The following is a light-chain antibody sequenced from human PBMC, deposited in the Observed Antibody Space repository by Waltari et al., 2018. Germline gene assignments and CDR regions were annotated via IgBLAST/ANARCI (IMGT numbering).Light chain of an antibody. CDR3: LLYYGDAQLGV. CDR1: TGAVTRGYY. J-gene: IGLJ3*02. V-gene: IGLV7-43*01. CDR2: SIS. Sequence: QTVVTQEPSLTVSPGGTVTPTCASSTGAVTRGYYPNWFQQKPGQAPRSLIYSISKKHSWTPARFSGSLLGGKAALTLSGAQPEDEAEYYCLLYYGDAQLGVFGGGTKLTVL.